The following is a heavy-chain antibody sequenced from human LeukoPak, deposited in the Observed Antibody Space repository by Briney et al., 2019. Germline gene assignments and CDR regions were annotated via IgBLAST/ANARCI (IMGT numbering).Heavy chain of an antibody. CDR1: GYIFSGSA. CDR2: IGSKGNKYAA. V-gene: IGHV3-73*01. D-gene: IGHD6-13*01. J-gene: IGHJ1*01. Sequence: GGSLRLSCAASGYIFSGSAIHWVRQASGKGLEWVGHIGSKGNKYAAAYAASVTGRDTISTDDSRNTAYLQMNSLKTEDSSVYYSTRDDFISTWYRQNWGQGTLVTVSS. CDR3: TRDDFISTWYRQN.